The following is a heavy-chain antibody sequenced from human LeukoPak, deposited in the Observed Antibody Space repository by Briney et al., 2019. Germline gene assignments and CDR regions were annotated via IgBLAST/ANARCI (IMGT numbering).Heavy chain of an antibody. V-gene: IGHV3-23*01. J-gene: IGHJ4*02. D-gene: IGHD3-10*01. CDR2: ISGSGVDT. CDR1: GFTFSTYA. CDR3: ASGTYRLGDY. Sequence: GGSLRLSCVASGFTFSTYAMSWVRQAPGKGLEGVFGISGSGVDTHYAGSVKGRVRISRDNSQNTLYLQLSSLRAEDTAVYYCASGTYRLGDYWGLGTLVTVSS.